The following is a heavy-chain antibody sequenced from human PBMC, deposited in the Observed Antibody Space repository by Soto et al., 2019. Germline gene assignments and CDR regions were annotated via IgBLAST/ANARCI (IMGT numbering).Heavy chain of an antibody. J-gene: IGHJ4*02. D-gene: IGHD5-18*01. CDR3: ARHVLTAYLVYYFDF. CDR2: INHSGST. CDR1: GGSFSGYY. Sequence: SETLSLTCAVYGGSFSGYYWSWIRQPPGTGLEWIGEINHSGSTNYNPPLKSRITISVDTSKNQFSLNLTSVTAADTAVYYCARHVLTAYLVYYFDFWGQGTLVTVSS. V-gene: IGHV4-34*01.